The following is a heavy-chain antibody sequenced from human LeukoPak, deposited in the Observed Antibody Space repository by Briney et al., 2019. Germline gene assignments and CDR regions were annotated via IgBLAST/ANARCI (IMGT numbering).Heavy chain of an antibody. Sequence: PSETLSLTCTVSGGSISSYYWSWIRQPPGKGLEWIGYIYYSGSTNYNPSLKSRVTISVDTPKNQFSLKLSSVTAADTAVYYCATTYYYGSGSSVEFDPWGQGTLVTVSS. J-gene: IGHJ5*02. CDR1: GGSISSYY. D-gene: IGHD3-10*01. CDR2: IYYSGST. V-gene: IGHV4-59*08. CDR3: ATTYYYGSGSSVEFDP.